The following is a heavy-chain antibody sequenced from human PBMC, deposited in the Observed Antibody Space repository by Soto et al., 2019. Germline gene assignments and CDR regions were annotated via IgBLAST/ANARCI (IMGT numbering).Heavy chain of an antibody. V-gene: IGHV3-23*01. J-gene: IGHJ4*02. D-gene: IGHD3-9*01. CDR1: GFSFRIYG. CDR3: AKEGDTCHSHTCYKYFDS. CDR2: ISYSGYT. Sequence: EVQLLESGGGLVQPGGSLRLSCAASGFSFRIYGMTWVRQAPGKGLEWVSSISYSGYTYYADSVKGRCTISRDDSTNTVFLQINSLRAEDTALYYCAKEGDTCHSHTCYKYFDSWGQGTLVTVSS.